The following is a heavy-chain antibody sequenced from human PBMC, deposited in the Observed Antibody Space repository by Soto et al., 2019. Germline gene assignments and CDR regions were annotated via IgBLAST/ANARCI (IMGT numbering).Heavy chain of an antibody. CDR1: GYTFSNYG. CDR2: ISLYSDGT. V-gene: IGHV1-18*01. CDR3: ARVVPGAEAWFGP. J-gene: IGHJ5*02. D-gene: IGHD2-2*01. Sequence: QVQLVQFGGEVKRPGASVKVSCKTSGYTFSNYGITWVRQAPGQPLEWLGWISLYSDGTNYAQKFQGRVSMTTDTSTTTAYMEPRSLRSDDTAVYYCARVVPGAEAWFGPWGQGTLVTVSS.